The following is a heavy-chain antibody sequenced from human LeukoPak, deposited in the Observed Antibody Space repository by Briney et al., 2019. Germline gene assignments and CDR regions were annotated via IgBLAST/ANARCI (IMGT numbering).Heavy chain of an antibody. CDR1: GYSFTSYW. Sequence: GESLKISCKGSGYSFTSYWIGWVRQMPGKGLEWMGIICPGDSDTRYSPSFQGQVTISADKSISTAYLQWSSLKASDTAMYHCARRGWDGGDADAFDIWGQGTMVTVSS. V-gene: IGHV5-51*01. CDR2: ICPGDSDT. CDR3: ARRGWDGGDADAFDI. J-gene: IGHJ3*02. D-gene: IGHD2-21*02.